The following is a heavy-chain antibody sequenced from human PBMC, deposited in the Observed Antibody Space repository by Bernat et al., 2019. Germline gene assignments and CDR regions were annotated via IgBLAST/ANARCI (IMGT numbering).Heavy chain of an antibody. CDR2: TYYRSKWYN. CDR3: ARDFLSSWADYYYYYGMDV. CDR1: GDSVSSNSAA. J-gene: IGHJ6*02. D-gene: IGHD6-13*01. V-gene: IGHV6-1*01. Sequence: QVQLQQSGPGLVKPSQTLSLTCAISGDSVSSNSAAWNWIRQSPSRGLEWLGRTYYRSKWYNDYAVSVKSRITINPDTSKNQFSLQLNSVTPEDTAVYYCARDFLSSWADYYYYYGMDVWGQGTTVTVSS.